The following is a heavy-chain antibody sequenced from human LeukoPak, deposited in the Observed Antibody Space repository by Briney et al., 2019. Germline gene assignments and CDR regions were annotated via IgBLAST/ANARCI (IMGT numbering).Heavy chain of an antibody. CDR1: DGSFSGYY. J-gene: IGHJ4*02. Sequence: PSETLSLTCAVYDGSFSGYYWSWIRQPPGKGLECIGEINHSGSTNYNPSLKSRVTISLDTSKSQFSLKVRYVTAADTAVYYCARGLNDSWTGENYWGQGTLVTVSS. CDR2: INHSGST. D-gene: IGHD3-3*01. V-gene: IGHV4-34*01. CDR3: ARGLNDSWTGENY.